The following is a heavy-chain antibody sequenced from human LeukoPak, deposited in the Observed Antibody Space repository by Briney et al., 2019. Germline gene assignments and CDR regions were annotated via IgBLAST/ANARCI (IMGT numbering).Heavy chain of an antibody. CDR1: DGSISSSNYY. V-gene: IGHV4-39*01. CDR2: INHSGST. D-gene: IGHD6-19*01. J-gene: IGHJ5*02. CDR3: ARHGGWYYWFDP. Sequence: SETLSLTCTVSDGSISSSNYYWAWIRQPPGKGLEWIGEINHSGSTNYNPSLKSRVTISVDTSKNQFSLKLSSVTAADTAVYYCARHGGWYYWFDPWGQGTLVTVSS.